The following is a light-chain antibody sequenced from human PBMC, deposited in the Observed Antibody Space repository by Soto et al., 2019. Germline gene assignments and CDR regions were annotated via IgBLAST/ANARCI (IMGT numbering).Light chain of an antibody. Sequence: QSALTQPASVSGSPGQSITISCTGTSSDVGGYNYVSWYQQHPGKAPKLMIYEVSNRPSGVSNRFSGSKSGNTASLTISGLQAEDEADYYCSSYTSSIFFGTGNKLTVL. V-gene: IGLV2-14*01. J-gene: IGLJ1*01. CDR2: EVS. CDR3: SSYTSSIF. CDR1: SSDVGGYNY.